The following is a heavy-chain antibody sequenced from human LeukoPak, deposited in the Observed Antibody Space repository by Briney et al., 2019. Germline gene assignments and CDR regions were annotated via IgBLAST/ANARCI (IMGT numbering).Heavy chain of an antibody. CDR2: IKEDGSEK. D-gene: IGHD4-23*01. V-gene: IGHV3-7*05. CDR3: AREQYGGKDY. Sequence: GGSLRLSCAASGYTFSSYSMSWVRQAPGKGLEWVANIKEDGSEKYYVDSVKGRFTISRDNAKNSVYLQMNSLRAEDTAVYYCAREQYGGKDYWGQGNLVTVSS. J-gene: IGHJ4*02. CDR1: GYTFSSYS.